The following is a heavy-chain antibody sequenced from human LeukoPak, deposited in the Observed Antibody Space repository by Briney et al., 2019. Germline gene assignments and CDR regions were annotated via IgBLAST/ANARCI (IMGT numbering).Heavy chain of an antibody. V-gene: IGHV4-34*01. Sequence: ASETLSLTCAVDGASLIGYYWSWVRQPPGKGLEWHGVIDHRGSTNYNPSLKSRVTISVDTSKNQFSLKLSSVTAADTAVYYCARGRLNYYGSGSYYTGPSRAFDIWGQGTMVTVSS. CDR2: IDHRGST. J-gene: IGHJ3*02. CDR1: GASLIGYY. CDR3: ARGRLNYYGSGSYYTGPSRAFDI. D-gene: IGHD3-10*01.